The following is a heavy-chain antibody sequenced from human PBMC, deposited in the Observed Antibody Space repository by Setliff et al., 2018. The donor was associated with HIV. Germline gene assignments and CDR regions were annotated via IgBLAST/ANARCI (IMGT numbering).Heavy chain of an antibody. J-gene: IGHJ4*02. Sequence: PGGSLRLSCAASGFTFSSYNMNWVRQAPGKGLEWVSSISSTSTYTYYADSLKGRFTTSRDNAKNSLYLQMNSLRAEDTAVYYCARILSPSYYYDSSGYYYAYYFDYWGQGTLVTVSS. CDR1: GFTFSSYN. CDR2: ISSTSTYT. V-gene: IGHV3-21*06. CDR3: ARILSPSYYYDSSGYYYAYYFDY. D-gene: IGHD3-22*01.